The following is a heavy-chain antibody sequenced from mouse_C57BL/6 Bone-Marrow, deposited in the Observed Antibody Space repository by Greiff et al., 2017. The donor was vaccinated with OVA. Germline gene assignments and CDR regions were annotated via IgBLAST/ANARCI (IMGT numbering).Heavy chain of an antibody. CDR2: IRSKSSNYAT. D-gene: IGHD4-1*01. CDR3: VREYVNWENGYYFDY. CDR1: GFTFNTYA. V-gene: IGHV10-3*01. J-gene: IGHJ2*01. Sequence: EVQRVESGGGLVQPKGSLKLSCAASGFTFNTYAMHWVRQAPGKGLEWVARIRSKSSNYATYYADSVKDRFTISRDDSQSMLYLQMNNLKTEDTAMYYCVREYVNWENGYYFDYWGQGTTLTVSS.